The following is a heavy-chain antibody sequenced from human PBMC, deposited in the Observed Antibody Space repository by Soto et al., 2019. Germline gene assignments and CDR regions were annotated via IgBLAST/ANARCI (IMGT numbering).Heavy chain of an antibody. CDR1: GASISSSY. CDR3: ARVPDY. CDR2: IYNSGST. Sequence: PSETLSLTCTVSGASISSSYWSWIRQPPGKGLEWIGYIYNSGSTTYNPSLKSRVTISVDTSKNQFSLKLSSVTAADTAVYYCARVPDYWGQGILVTVSS. D-gene: IGHD2-2*01. V-gene: IGHV4-59*12. J-gene: IGHJ4*02.